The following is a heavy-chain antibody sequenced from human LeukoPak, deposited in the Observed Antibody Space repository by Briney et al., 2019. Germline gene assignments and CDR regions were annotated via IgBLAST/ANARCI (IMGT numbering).Heavy chain of an antibody. CDR2: IYYSGST. D-gene: IGHD3-16*01. J-gene: IGHJ4*02. CDR1: GGSISSYY. Sequence: PSETLSLTCTVSGGSISSYYWSWIRQPPGKGLEWIGYIYYSGSTNYNPSLKSRVTISVDTSKNQFSRKLSSVTAADTAVYYCARGRGHFDYWGQGTLVTVSS. CDR3: ARGRGHFDY. V-gene: IGHV4-59*01.